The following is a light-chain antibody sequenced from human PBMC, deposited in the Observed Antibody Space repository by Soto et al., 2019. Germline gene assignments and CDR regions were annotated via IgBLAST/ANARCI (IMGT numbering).Light chain of an antibody. CDR1: SSYVGAHEY. CDR3: SSNRISNTYV. J-gene: IGLJ1*01. Sequence: QSLLTQPASVSGSPGQSITISCTGTSSYVGAHEYVSWSQQPPTQPPNLIIFEATPRPSGASSRFCGSTSRPTASLTISGLQADEEADYYRSSNRISNTYVFGTGTKVTVL. V-gene: IGLV2-14*01. CDR2: EAT.